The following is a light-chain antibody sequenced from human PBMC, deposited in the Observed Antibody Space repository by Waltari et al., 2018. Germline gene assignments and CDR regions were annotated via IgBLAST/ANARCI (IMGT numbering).Light chain of an antibody. J-gene: IGKJ1*01. CDR2: GES. CDR1: QSVNDN. V-gene: IGKV3-15*01. CDR3: QHYNKWPPWT. Sequence: EVVMTQSPATLSVSPGESVTLSCRASQSVNDNLAWYQQKVGQAPRLLIYGESSRATGIPARFSGTGSGTDFTLTITSLQAEDFAVYYCQHYNKWPPWTFGQGTKVEFK.